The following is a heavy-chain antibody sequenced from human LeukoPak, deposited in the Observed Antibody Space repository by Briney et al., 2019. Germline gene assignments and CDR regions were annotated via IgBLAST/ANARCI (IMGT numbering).Heavy chain of an antibody. CDR2: IFHSGTT. V-gene: IGHV4-38-2*02. CDR1: GYSITNGYY. CDR3: ARFRASAAFDY. D-gene: IGHD6-25*01. J-gene: IGHJ4*02. Sequence: PSETLSLTCTVSGYSITNGYYWGWIRQPPGKGLEWIGNIFHSGTTYYDPSLKSRVTISVDTSKNQFSLKLSSVTAADTAVYYCARFRASAAFDYWGQGTLVTVSS.